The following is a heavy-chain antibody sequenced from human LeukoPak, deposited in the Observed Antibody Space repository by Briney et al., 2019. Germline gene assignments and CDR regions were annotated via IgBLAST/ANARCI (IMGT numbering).Heavy chain of an antibody. J-gene: IGHJ5*02. D-gene: IGHD2-21*02. CDR2: ISSSGSTI. Sequence: GGSLRLSCAASGFTFSDYYMSWIRQAPGKGLEWVSYISSSGSTIYYADSVKGRFTISRDNAKNSLYLQMNSLRAEDTAVYYCAGVTDPRYNYFDPWGQGTLVTVSS. V-gene: IGHV3-11*01. CDR3: AGVTDPRYNYFDP. CDR1: GFTFSDYY.